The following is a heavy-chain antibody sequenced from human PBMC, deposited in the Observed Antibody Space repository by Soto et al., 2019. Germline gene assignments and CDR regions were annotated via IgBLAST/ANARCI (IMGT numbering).Heavy chain of an antibody. CDR1: GFSFSDIY. D-gene: IGHD3-10*01. CDR2: MSSSGGTT. Sequence: GEPLKISCPASGFSFSDIYMNWIRQAPGKGLEWVSYMSSSGGTTYYADSVQGRFTISRDNSKNSLYLHMNTLRAEDTAVYYCASALIRGVILYWGQGTPVTVSS. V-gene: IGHV3-11*01. J-gene: IGHJ4*02. CDR3: ASALIRGVILY.